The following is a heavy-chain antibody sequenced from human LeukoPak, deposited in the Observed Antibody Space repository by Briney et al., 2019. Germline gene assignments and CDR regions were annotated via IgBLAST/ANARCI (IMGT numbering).Heavy chain of an antibody. J-gene: IGHJ6*03. CDR1: GGSISSYY. CDR3: ARTTTQRVKDYYYYYMDV. D-gene: IGHD1-1*01. CDR2: IYYSGSA. Sequence: SETLSLTCTVSGGSISSYYWSWIRQPPGKGLEWIGYIYYSGSANYNPSLKSRVTISVDTSKNQFSLKLSSVTAADTAVYYCARTTTQRVKDYYYYYMDVWGKGTTVTVSS. V-gene: IGHV4-59*01.